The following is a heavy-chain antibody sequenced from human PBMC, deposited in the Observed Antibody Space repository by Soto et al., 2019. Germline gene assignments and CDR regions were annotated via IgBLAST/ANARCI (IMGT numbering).Heavy chain of an antibody. D-gene: IGHD2-2*01. CDR2: LVPVVGEA. CDR3: ASRVHHYCDY. Sequence: SVKVSCKFSGYTLTELSMHWVRQASGQGLEWMGGLVPVVGEAIYAQKFQGRVTMTADKSTDTAYMELSSLRSEDTAVYYCASRVHHYCDYWGKGPLVTVSS. CDR1: GYTLTELS. V-gene: IGHV1-24*01. J-gene: IGHJ4*02.